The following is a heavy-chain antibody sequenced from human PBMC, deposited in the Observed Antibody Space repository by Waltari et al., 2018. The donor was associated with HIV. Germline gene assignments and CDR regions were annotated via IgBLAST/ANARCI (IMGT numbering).Heavy chain of an antibody. CDR2: MDYSGST. Sequence: QLKLLQSGPRLVKPSETLSLTCSVSGASISSRTYYWGWIRQPPGKGLQYLGSMDYSGSTSDNPSLNSRLTLSADTSKNQFSLRLNSVTAADTAVYYCARHYAWFDILTGSPPTYYFDSWGPGSLVTVS. CDR1: GASISSRTYY. D-gene: IGHD3-9*01. J-gene: IGHJ4*02. CDR3: ARHYAWFDILTGSPPTYYFDS. V-gene: IGHV4-39*01.